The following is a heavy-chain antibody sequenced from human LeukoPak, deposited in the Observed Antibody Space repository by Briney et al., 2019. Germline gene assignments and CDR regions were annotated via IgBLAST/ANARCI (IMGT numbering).Heavy chain of an antibody. CDR3: AIARITIFGVASYYFDY. CDR1: GGSISSGSYY. CDR2: IYTSGST. D-gene: IGHD3-3*01. J-gene: IGHJ4*02. V-gene: IGHV4-61*02. Sequence: SETLSLTCTVSGGSISSGSYYWSWIRQPAGKGLEWIGRIYTSGSTNYNPSLKSRVTISVDTSKNQFSLKLSSVTAADTAVYYCAIARITIFGVASYYFDYWGRGTLVTVSS.